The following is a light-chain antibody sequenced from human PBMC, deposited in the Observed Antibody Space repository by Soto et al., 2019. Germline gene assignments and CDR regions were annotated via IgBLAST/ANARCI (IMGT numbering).Light chain of an antibody. V-gene: IGKV3-20*01. Sequence: EIVLTQSPGTLSLSPGERATLSCRASQSVSSSYLAWYQHKPGQAPRLLIYGASSRATGIPDRFSGSGSGTDFTLTISRLEPDDFAVYYCQLYGRSPHYTFGQGTRLEIK. J-gene: IGKJ2*01. CDR2: GAS. CDR1: QSVSSSY. CDR3: QLYGRSPHYT.